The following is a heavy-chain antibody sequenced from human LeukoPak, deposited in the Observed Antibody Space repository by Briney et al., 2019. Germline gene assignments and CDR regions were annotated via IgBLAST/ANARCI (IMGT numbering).Heavy chain of an antibody. CDR1: GFTFSSYA. CDR2: ISGSGGST. Sequence: GGSLRLSCEASGFTFSSYAMSWVLQAPGKGLEWVSAISGSGGSTYYADSVKGRFTISRDNSKNTLYLQMNSLRAEDTAVYYCAKAKSRGYFDYWGQGTLVTVSS. D-gene: IGHD3-16*01. J-gene: IGHJ4*02. V-gene: IGHV3-23*01. CDR3: AKAKSRGYFDY.